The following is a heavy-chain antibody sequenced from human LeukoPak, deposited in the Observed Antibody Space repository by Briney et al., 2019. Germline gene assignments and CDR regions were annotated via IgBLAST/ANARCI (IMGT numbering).Heavy chain of an antibody. CDR1: GFTVSSNY. CDR3: AILYDSSGYYAFDI. D-gene: IGHD3-22*01. J-gene: IGHJ3*02. V-gene: IGHV3-53*01. Sequence: GGSLRLSCAASGFTVSSNYMSWVRQAPGKGLEWGSVIYSGGSTYYADSVKGRFTISRDNSKNTLYLQMNSLRAEDTAVYYCAILYDSSGYYAFDIWGQGTMVTVSS. CDR2: IYSGGST.